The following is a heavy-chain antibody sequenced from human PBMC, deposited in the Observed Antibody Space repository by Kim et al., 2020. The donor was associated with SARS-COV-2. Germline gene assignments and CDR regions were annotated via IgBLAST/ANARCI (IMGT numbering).Heavy chain of an antibody. CDR3: ARDFCKVVGAAMRTPTDCYYWGMGV. CDR2: ISSSGSTI. Sequence: GGSLRLSCAASGFTFSSYEMNWVRQAPGKGLEWVSYISSSGSTIYYAASVKGRSTISRDNDKNSVSMQMNSLRAEDTAVYYCARDFCKVVGAAMRTPTDCYYWGMGVLGQGTT. V-gene: IGHV3-48*03. D-gene: IGHD2-2*01. J-gene: IGHJ6*02. CDR1: GFTFSSYE.